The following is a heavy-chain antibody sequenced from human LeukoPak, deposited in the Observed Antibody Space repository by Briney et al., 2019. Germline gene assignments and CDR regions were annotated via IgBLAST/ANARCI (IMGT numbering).Heavy chain of an antibody. J-gene: IGHJ5*02. CDR2: INTNTGNP. CDR1: GYTFTSYA. CDR3: ARSRPGLLIVVVPAASSPLEFDP. Sequence: ASVKVSCKASGYTFTSYAMNWVRQAPGQGLEWMGWINTNTGNPTYAQGFTGRFVFSLDTSVSTAYLQISSLKAEDTAVYYCARSRPGLLIVVVPAASSPLEFDPWGQGTLVTVSS. D-gene: IGHD2-2*01. V-gene: IGHV7-4-1*02.